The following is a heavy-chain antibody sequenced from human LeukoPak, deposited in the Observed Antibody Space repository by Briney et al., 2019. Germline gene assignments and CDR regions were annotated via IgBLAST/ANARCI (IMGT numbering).Heavy chain of an antibody. CDR1: GFTVSGHY. D-gene: IGHD3-10*01. J-gene: IGHJ4*02. Sequence: PGGSLRLSCAASGFTVSGHYWSWVRQAPGKGREWVSQINSGGTTYYADSVKGRFTISRDNSKNTLYLQMNSLRAEDTAVYHCARNKGVYGSGSYDIWGPGTLVTVSS. CDR3: ARNKGVYGSGSYDI. CDR2: INSGGTT. V-gene: IGHV3-53*01.